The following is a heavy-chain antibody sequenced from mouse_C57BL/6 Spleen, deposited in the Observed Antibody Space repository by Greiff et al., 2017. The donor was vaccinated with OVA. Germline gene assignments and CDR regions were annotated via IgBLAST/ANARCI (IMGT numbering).Heavy chain of an antibody. Sequence: EVHLVESGPGLVKPSQSLSLTCSVTGYSITSGYYWNWIRQFPGNKLEWMGYISYDGSNNYNPSLKNRISITRDTSKNQFFLKLNSVTTEDTATYYCARDRWLDAMDYWGQGTSVTVSS. CDR1: GYSITSGYY. V-gene: IGHV3-6*01. CDR3: ARDRWLDAMDY. CDR2: ISYDGSN. D-gene: IGHD1-1*02. J-gene: IGHJ4*01.